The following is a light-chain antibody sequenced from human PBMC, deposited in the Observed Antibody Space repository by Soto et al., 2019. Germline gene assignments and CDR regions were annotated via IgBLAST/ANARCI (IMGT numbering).Light chain of an antibody. CDR1: QSVSSD. J-gene: IGKJ1*01. CDR3: QQYNDWPLT. Sequence: EIVMTQSPATLSVSPGERATLSCRASQSVSSDLAWYHQKPGQAPRLLIYGASTRATGIPARFSGSGSGTEFTLTINSLQSEDFEVYYCQQYNDWPLTLGQGTKVDIK. CDR2: GAS. V-gene: IGKV3-15*01.